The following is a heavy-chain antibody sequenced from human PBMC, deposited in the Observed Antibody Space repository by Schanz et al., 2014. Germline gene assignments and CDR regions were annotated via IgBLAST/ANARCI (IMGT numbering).Heavy chain of an antibody. D-gene: IGHD3-22*01. V-gene: IGHV3-66*01. CDR1: GFTVSSNY. Sequence: VQLVESGGGVVQPGGSLRLSCAASGFTVSSNYMSWVRQAPGKGLEWVSFIYGGSTYYTDSVKGRFTISRDNSKNTLYLQMNSLRAEDTAVYYCAKDLPSDYYIAYWGQGTLVTVSS. CDR2: IYGGST. CDR3: AKDLPSDYYIAY. J-gene: IGHJ4*02.